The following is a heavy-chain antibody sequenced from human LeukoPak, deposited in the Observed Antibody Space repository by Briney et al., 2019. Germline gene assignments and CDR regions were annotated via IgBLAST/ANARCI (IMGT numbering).Heavy chain of an antibody. CDR3: SRSRSSWPFDY. CDR2: IYYSGST. Sequence: SETLSLTCTVSGGSISSGGYYWSWIRQHPGKGLEWIGYIYYSGSTYYNPSLKSRVTISVDTSKNQFSLKLSSVTAADTAVYYCSRSRSSWPFDYWGQGTLVTVSS. D-gene: IGHD6-13*01. V-gene: IGHV4-31*03. J-gene: IGHJ4*02. CDR1: GGSISSGGYY.